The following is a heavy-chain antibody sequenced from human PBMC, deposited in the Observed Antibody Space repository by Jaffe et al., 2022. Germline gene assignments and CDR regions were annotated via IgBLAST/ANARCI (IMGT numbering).Heavy chain of an antibody. Sequence: QVQLQESGPGLVKASETLSLTCTVSGVSIRSYYWSWIRQPPGKGLEWIGYIYNSGSTNYNPSLKSRVTISVDTSKNQFSLKLSSVTAADTAVYYCARDYREPATGDWNYWYFDLWGRGTLVTVSS. CDR3: ARDYREPATGDWNYWYFDL. CDR2: IYNSGST. V-gene: IGHV4-59*01. J-gene: IGHJ2*01. CDR1: GVSIRSYY. D-gene: IGHD7-27*01.